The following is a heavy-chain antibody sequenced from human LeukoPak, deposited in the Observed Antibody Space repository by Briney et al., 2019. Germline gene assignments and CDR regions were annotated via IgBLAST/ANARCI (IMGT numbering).Heavy chain of an antibody. V-gene: IGHV4-4*07. Sequence: PSDTLSLTCTVSGASIENHYWSWIRQPAGKGLEWIGRFEPSGTTKYNPPLKSRITMSVDTSKNQFSLELNSVTAADTAVYYCAKEGAAAGPDFDLWGQGTLVIVSS. CDR1: GASIENHY. CDR3: AKEGAAAGPDFDL. J-gene: IGHJ4*02. CDR2: FEPSGTT. D-gene: IGHD6-13*01.